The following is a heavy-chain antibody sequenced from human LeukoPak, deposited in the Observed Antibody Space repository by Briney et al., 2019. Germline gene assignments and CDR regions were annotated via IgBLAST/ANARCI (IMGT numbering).Heavy chain of an antibody. CDR3: AKGGLGCSSTSCFDY. V-gene: IGHV3-23*01. CDR1: GLTFSSYA. D-gene: IGHD2-2*01. J-gene: IGHJ4*02. CDR2: ISGSGGST. Sequence: GGSLRLSCAASGLTFSSYAMSWVRQAPGKGLEWVSAISGSGGSTYYAGSVKGRFTISRDNSKNTLYLQMNSLRVEDTAVYYCAKGGLGCSSTSCFDYWGQGTLVTVSS.